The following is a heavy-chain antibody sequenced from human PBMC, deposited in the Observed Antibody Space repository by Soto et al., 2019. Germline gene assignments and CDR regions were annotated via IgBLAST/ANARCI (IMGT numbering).Heavy chain of an antibody. CDR2: ISYDGRNT. J-gene: IGHJ6*02. CDR1: RLTLSNYV. CDR3: AGGDYYYALDV. V-gene: IGHV3-30*04. Sequence: QVQMVESGGGVVQPGRSLRLSCADSRLTLSNYVMHWVRQAPGKWQEWVAGISYDGRNTYYADSVTGLFSISRDNANNTLFLQMHSLRPDDTAVYYCAGGDYYYALDVWGLGTTVTVSS.